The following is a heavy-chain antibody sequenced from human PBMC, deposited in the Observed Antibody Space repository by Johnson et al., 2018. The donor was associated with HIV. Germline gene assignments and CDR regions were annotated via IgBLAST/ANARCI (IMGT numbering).Heavy chain of an antibody. CDR1: GFTFDDYA. Sequence: VQLVESGGGFVQPGRSLRLSCAASGFTFDDYAMHWVRQAPGKGLEWVSGISWNSGSIGYADSVKGRFTISRDNAKNSLYLQMNSLRAEDTAVYYCARGGDDAFDIWGQGTLVTVCS. D-gene: IGHD7-27*01. CDR3: ARGGDDAFDI. V-gene: IGHV3-9*01. J-gene: IGHJ3*02. CDR2: ISWNSGSI.